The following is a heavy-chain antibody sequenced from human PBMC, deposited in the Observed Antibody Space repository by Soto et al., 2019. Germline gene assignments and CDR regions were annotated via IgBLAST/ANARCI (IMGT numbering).Heavy chain of an antibody. J-gene: IGHJ4*02. CDR2: ISGSGGST. CDR3: AKDHPPSYDYYDSSGYYSRWYYFDY. Sequence: GGSLRLSCAASGFTFSSYAMSWVRQAPGQGLEWVSAISGSGGSTYYADSVKGRFTISRDNSKNTLYLQMNSLRAEDTAVYYCAKDHPPSYDYYDSSGYYSRWYYFDYWGQGTLVTVSS. CDR1: GFTFSSYA. V-gene: IGHV3-23*01. D-gene: IGHD3-22*01.